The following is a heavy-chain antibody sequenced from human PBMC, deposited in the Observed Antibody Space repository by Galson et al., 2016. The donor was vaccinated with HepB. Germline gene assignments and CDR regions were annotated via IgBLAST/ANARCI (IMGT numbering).Heavy chain of an antibody. CDR3: ARQDRAGLVNF. Sequence: SETLSLTCTVSGGSISSSSYFWAWIRQPPGKGLDWIGSIYYSGTTHYNPSLQSRVSISVDPSKNPFSPRLTSVSAADTAMYSWARQDRAGLVNFWGQGTMVTVSS. D-gene: IGHD6-19*01. CDR1: GGSISSSSYF. V-gene: IGHV4-39*01. J-gene: IGHJ3*01. CDR2: IYYSGTT.